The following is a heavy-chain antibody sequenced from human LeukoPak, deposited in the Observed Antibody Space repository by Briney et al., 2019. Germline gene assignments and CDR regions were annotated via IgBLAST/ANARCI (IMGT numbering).Heavy chain of an antibody. J-gene: IGHJ4*02. CDR1: GYRFTTYW. CDR3: ARHSESYTSSYC. D-gene: IGHD2-2*02. CDR2: IDPSDSYT. Sequence: GESLRISCKGSGYRFTTYWISWVRQMPGKGLEWMGRIDPSDSYTNYSPSFQGHVTISADRSISTAYLQWSSLQASDTAIYYCARHSESYTSSYCCGQGTLVTVSS. V-gene: IGHV5-10-1*01.